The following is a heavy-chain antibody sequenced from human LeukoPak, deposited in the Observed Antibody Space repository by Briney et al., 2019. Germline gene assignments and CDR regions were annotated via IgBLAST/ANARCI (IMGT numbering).Heavy chain of an antibody. D-gene: IGHD5-24*01. CDR1: GYTFTSYD. J-gene: IGHJ3*02. V-gene: IGHV1-8*03. CDR2: MNPNSGNT. CDR3: ARGGRDGYNHGAFDI. Sequence: GASVKVSCKASGYTFTSYDINWVRQAAGQGLEWMGWMNPNSGNTGYAQKFQGRVTITRNTSTSTAYMELSSLRSEDTAVYYCARGGRDGYNHGAFDIWGQGTMVTVSS.